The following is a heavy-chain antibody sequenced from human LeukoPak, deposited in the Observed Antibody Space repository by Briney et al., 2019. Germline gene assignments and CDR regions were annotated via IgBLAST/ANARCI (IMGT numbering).Heavy chain of an antibody. CDR3: ARGRATGRSGGDY. CDR2: ISSGSSSI. J-gene: IGHJ4*02. V-gene: IGHV3-48*02. Sequence: GGSLRLSCAASGFTFSSYSMNWVRQAPGKGLEWVSYISSGSSSIYYADSVKGRFTISRDNAENSLYLQMNSLRDEDTAAYYCARGRATGRSGGDYWGQGTLVTVSS. D-gene: IGHD3-9*01. CDR1: GFTFSSYS.